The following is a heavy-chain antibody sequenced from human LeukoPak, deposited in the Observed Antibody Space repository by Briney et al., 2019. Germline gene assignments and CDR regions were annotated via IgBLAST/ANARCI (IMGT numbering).Heavy chain of an antibody. CDR2: INSDGSTT. D-gene: IGHD5-24*01. Sequence: GGSLRLSCAASGFTFSSYWMHWVRQAPGKGLVWVSRINSDGSTTNYADSVKGRFTISRDNAKNTLYLQMNSLRAEDTAVYYCARVLYGDGYSDWGQGTLVTVSS. J-gene: IGHJ4*02. CDR3: ARVLYGDGYSD. CDR1: GFTFSSYW. V-gene: IGHV3-74*01.